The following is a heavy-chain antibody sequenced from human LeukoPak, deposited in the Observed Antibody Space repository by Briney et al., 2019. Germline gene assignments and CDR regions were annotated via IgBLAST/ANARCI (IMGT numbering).Heavy chain of an antibody. CDR2: IYSGGST. CDR1: GFTVSSNY. D-gene: IGHD1-26*01. Sequence: GGSLRLSCAASGFTVSSNYMSWVRQAPGKGLEWVSVIYSGGSTYYADSVKGRFTISRDNVKNSLYLQMNNLRAEDTAVYYCARGGELLRPADYWGQGTLVTVSS. V-gene: IGHV3-66*01. CDR3: ARGGELLRPADY. J-gene: IGHJ4*02.